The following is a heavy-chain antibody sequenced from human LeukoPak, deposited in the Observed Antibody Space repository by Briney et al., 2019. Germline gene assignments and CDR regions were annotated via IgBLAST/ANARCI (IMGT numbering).Heavy chain of an antibody. Sequence: GGSLRLSCAASGFTFSSYAMSWVRQAPGKGLEWVSAISGSGGSTYYADSVKGRFTISRDNSKNTLYLQMNSLRAEDTAVYYCAKVINRSHYTHLWDYWGQGTLVTVSS. J-gene: IGHJ4*02. D-gene: IGHD2-2*02. V-gene: IGHV3-23*01. CDR2: ISGSGGST. CDR3: AKVINRSHYTHLWDY. CDR1: GFTFSSYA.